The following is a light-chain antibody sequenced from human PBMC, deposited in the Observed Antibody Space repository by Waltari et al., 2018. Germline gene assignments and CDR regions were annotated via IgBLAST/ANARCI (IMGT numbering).Light chain of an antibody. CDR1: QSISDW. CDR3: QQYNDWST. Sequence: DIQMTQSPSTLSASVGDRVTITCRASQSISDWLAWYQQKPGKAPKRLIYIASALESGVPSRFSGSGSGTEFTLTISSLQPDDFATYYCQQYNDWSTFGQGTKLEI. V-gene: IGKV1-5*01. CDR2: IAS. J-gene: IGKJ2*01.